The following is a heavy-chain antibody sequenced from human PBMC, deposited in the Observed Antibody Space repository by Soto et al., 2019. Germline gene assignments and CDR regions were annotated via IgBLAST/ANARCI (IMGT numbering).Heavy chain of an antibody. CDR1: GFTFNNYA. D-gene: IGHD2-15*01. V-gene: IGHV3-23*01. CDR2: ISGRGGST. J-gene: IGHJ4*02. Sequence: EVQLLESGGGLVQPGGSLRLSCAASGFTFNNYAMSWVRQAPDKGLEWVSAISGRGGSTYYADSVKGRFTISRDNSKNTVYLQVTNLRAEDTAVYFCARDQTDSGGYSDSWGQGTLVTVSS. CDR3: ARDQTDSGGYSDS.